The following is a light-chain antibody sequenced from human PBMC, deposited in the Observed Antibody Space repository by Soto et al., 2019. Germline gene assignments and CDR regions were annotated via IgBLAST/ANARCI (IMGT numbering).Light chain of an antibody. CDR3: CSYAGSYSWV. J-gene: IGLJ3*02. Sequence: QSALTQRRSVSGSPGQSVTISCTGTSSDVGAYNYVSWYQHHPGKAPKVMIYDVSERPSGVPDRFSGSKSDNKASLTISGLQAEDEADYYCCSYAGSYSWVFGAGTKLTVL. CDR1: SSDVGAYNY. CDR2: DVS. V-gene: IGLV2-11*01.